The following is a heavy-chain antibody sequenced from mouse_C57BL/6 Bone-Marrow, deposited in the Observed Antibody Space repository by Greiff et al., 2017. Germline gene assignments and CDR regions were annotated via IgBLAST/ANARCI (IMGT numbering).Heavy chain of an antibody. CDR3: ASWFAY. CDR1: GFNIKDYY. V-gene: IGHV14-2*01. CDR2: IDPEDGET. Sequence: EVKLQESGAELVKPGASVTLSCTASGFNIKDYYMHWVKQRTEQGLEWIGRIDPEDGETKYAPKFQGKATITADTSSNTAYLQLSSLTSEDTAVYYCASWFAYWGQGTLVTVSA. J-gene: IGHJ3*01.